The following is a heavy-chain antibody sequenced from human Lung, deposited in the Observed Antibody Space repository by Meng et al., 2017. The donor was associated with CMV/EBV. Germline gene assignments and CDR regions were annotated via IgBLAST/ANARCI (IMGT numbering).Heavy chain of an antibody. CDR2: ISYDGSNK. D-gene: IGHD3-3*01. CDR1: GFTFSSYS. V-gene: IGHV3-30*04. CDR3: ARGVWRNDFWSGYYGGRQYFFDS. Sequence: GGSXRLXCAASGFTFSSYSMHWVRQAPGKGLEWVAVISYDGSNKYYADSVKGRFTISRDNSKNKLYLQMNSMRAEDKAVRYCARGVWRNDFWSGYYGGRQYFFDSXGQGTLVTVSS. J-gene: IGHJ4*01.